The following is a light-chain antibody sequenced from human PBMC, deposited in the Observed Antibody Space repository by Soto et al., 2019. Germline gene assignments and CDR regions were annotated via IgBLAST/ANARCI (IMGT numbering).Light chain of an antibody. CDR3: QQYGSSLFT. J-gene: IGKJ3*01. Sequence: ENVLTQSPGTLSLSPGERATLSCRASQSVSSSYLAWYQQKPGQAPRLLIYGASSRATGIPDRFSGSGSGTDFTLTISRREPEDFAVYYCQQYGSSLFTFGPGTKVDIK. CDR1: QSVSSSY. V-gene: IGKV3-20*01. CDR2: GAS.